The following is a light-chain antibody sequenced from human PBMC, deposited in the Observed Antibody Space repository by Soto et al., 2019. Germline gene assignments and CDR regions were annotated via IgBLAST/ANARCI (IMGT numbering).Light chain of an antibody. CDR3: QQYHIYSGT. V-gene: IGKV3-20*01. J-gene: IGKJ1*01. CDR2: GAS. Sequence: SVWTHAPCTLSLSPGERATLSFMSSQCVRSSYLTWYQQKPGQAPRLLIYGASNRATGIPDRFSGSGSGTDFTLTINSLQPDDFATYYCQQYHIYSGTFGQGTKVDIK. CDR1: QCVRSSY.